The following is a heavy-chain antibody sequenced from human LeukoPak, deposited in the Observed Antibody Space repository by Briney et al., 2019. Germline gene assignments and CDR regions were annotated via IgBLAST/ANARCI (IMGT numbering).Heavy chain of an antibody. V-gene: IGHV3-23*01. Sequence: GGSLRLSCAASGFTFTSYAMSWVRQAPGKGLEWVSSISGSGGSTHYADPVKGRFTFSRDNSKNTLYLQMNSLRAEDTAVYYCARDLHLGGGNLDYWGQGTLVTVSS. D-gene: IGHD4-23*01. CDR2: ISGSGGST. J-gene: IGHJ4*02. CDR3: ARDLHLGGGNLDY. CDR1: GFTFTSYA.